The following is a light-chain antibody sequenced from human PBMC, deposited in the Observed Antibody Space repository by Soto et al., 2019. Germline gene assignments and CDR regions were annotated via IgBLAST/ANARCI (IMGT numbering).Light chain of an antibody. CDR1: QSISSW. V-gene: IGKV1-5*01. CDR2: DAS. J-gene: IGKJ4*01. Sequence: DIQMTQSPSTLSASVGDRVTITCRASQSISSWLAWYQQKPGKAPKLLIYDASSLESGVPSRFSGSGSGTEFTLTISSLQPDYFATYYCQQYNSYSPLTFGGGNKVEIK. CDR3: QQYNSYSPLT.